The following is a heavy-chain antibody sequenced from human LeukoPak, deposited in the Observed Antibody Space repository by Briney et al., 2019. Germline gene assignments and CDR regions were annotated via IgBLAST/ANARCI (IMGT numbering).Heavy chain of an antibody. CDR2: IYYSGST. CDR3: ARTNPTYYDFWSGYTDYYYYYYMDV. CDR1: GGSISSGDYY. D-gene: IGHD3-3*01. J-gene: IGHJ6*03. Sequence: SQTLSLTCTVSGGSISSGDYYWSWIRQPPGKGLEWIGYIYYSGSTYYNPSLKSRVTISVDTSKNQFSLKLSSVTAADTAVYYFARTNPTYYDFWSGYTDYYYYYYMDVWGKGTTVTVSS. V-gene: IGHV4-30-4*08.